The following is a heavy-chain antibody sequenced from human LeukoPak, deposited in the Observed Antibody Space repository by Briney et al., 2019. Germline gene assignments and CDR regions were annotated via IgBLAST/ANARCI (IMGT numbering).Heavy chain of an antibody. Sequence: PGGSLRLSCAASGFTFSSYGTHWVRQAPGKGLEWVAVISYDGSNKYYADSVKGRFTISRDNSKNTLYLQMNSLRAGDTAVYYCAKDRPYSGSYYDYWGQGTLVTVSS. D-gene: IGHD1-26*01. CDR1: GFTFSSYG. CDR3: AKDRPYSGSYYDY. V-gene: IGHV3-30*18. J-gene: IGHJ4*02. CDR2: ISYDGSNK.